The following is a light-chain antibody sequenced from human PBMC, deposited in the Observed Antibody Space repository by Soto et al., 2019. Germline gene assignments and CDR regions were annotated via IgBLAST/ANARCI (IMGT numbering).Light chain of an antibody. Sequence: EIVLTQSPGTLSLSPGERATLSGRASQSVSSNYLAWYQQKPGQAPRLLMYDASSRATGIPDRLSGSGSGTDFTITISRLEPEDFAVYYCQQYSSSRTFGQGTKVDIK. CDR2: DAS. J-gene: IGKJ1*01. V-gene: IGKV3-20*01. CDR1: QSVSSNY. CDR3: QQYSSSRT.